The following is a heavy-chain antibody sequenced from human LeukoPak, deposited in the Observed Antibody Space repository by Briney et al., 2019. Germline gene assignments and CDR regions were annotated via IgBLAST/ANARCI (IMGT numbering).Heavy chain of an antibody. CDR3: AKGSSGYFVYL. CDR1: GFIFNNYG. CDR2: ISNDGGGT. V-gene: IGHV3-23*01. J-gene: IGHJ4*02. D-gene: IGHD3-22*01. Sequence: GGSLRLSCAASGFIFNNYGLIWVRQAPGKGLEWVSAISNDGGGTNYADFVKGRFTISRDNSKNTLFLQMNSLRSEDTALYYCAKGSSGYFVYLRGQGTLVTVSS.